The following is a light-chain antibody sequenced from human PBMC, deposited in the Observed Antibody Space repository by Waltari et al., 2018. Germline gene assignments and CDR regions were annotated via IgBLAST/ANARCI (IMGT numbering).Light chain of an antibody. Sequence: IVVTQSPDTLSLSPGQRATLSCRASQTINNNFLVWYQQKPGQAPRLIIHGASSRATGFPDRFSGSGSGTDFTLTISSLKPEDSAVYYCQQYDGSVLTFGGGTKVEI. V-gene: IGKV3-20*01. J-gene: IGKJ4*01. CDR2: GAS. CDR3: QQYDGSVLT. CDR1: QTINNNF.